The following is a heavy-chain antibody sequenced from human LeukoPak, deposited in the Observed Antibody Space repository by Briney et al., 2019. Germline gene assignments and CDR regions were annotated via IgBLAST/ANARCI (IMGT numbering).Heavy chain of an antibody. D-gene: IGHD6-13*01. J-gene: IGHJ4*02. CDR2: IYSGGST. CDR1: GFTVSSNY. CDR3: ARIAAAGNEGDY. Sequence: PGGSLRLSCAASGFTVSSNYMSWVRQAPGKGLEGVSVIYSGGSTYYADSVKGRFTISRDNSKNTLYLQMNSLRAEDTAVYYCARIAAAGNEGDYWGQGTLVTVSS. V-gene: IGHV3-53*01.